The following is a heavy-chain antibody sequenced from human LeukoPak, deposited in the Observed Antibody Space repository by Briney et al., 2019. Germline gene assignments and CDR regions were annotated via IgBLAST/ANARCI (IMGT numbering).Heavy chain of an antibody. CDR3: ARDGPNYMDV. J-gene: IGHJ6*03. CDR2: VSSSSSYI. V-gene: IGHV3-21*05. Sequence: GGSLRLSCAASGFTFSSYSMNWVRQAPGKGLEWVSYVSSSSSYIYYADSVKGRFTISRDNAKNSLYLQVNSLRAEDTAVYYCARDGPNYMDVWGKGTTVTVSS. CDR1: GFTFSSYS.